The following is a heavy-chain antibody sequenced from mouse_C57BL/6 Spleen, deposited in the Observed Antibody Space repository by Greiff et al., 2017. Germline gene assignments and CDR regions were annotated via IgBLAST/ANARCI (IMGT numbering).Heavy chain of an antibody. V-gene: IGHV5-6*01. CDR1: GFTFSSYG. J-gene: IGHJ4*01. Sequence: EVKLVESGGDLGKPGGSLKLSCAASGFTFSSYGMSWVRQTPDKRLEWVATISSGGSYTYYPDSVKGRFTISRDNAKNTLYLQMSSLKSEDTAMYYCARLHDYYAMDYWGQGTSVTVSS. CDR2: ISSGGSYT. CDR3: ARLHDYYAMDY.